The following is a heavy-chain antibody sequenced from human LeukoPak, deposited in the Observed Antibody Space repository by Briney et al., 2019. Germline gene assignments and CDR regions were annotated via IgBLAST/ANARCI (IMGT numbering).Heavy chain of an antibody. CDR3: ARDLTMNSFDP. D-gene: IGHD3-22*01. V-gene: IGHV3-48*03. Sequence: PGGSLRLSCAASGFMFSIYEMNWVRQAPGKGVEWVSYIRSGGSPKYYADSVKGRFTISRDNARNSLYLQMNSLRAEDTAVYYCARDLTMNSFDPWGQGTLVTVSS. CDR1: GFMFSIYE. J-gene: IGHJ5*02. CDR2: IRSGGSPK.